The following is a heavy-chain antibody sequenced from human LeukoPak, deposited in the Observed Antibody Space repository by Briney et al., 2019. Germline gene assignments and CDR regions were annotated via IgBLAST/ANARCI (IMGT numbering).Heavy chain of an antibody. J-gene: IGHJ4*02. Sequence: ASVKVSCKASGYTFTSYGISWVRQAPGQGLEWMGWISAYNGNTNYAQKLQGRVTITRDMSTSTAYMELSSLRSEDTAVYYCAAFKGTYSSSWYPLDFDYWGQGTLVTVSS. V-gene: IGHV1-18*01. CDR3: AAFKGTYSSSWYPLDFDY. CDR2: ISAYNGNT. CDR1: GYTFTSYG. D-gene: IGHD6-13*01.